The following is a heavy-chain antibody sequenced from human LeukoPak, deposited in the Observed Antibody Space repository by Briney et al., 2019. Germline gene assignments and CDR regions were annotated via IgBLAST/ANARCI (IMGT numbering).Heavy chain of an antibody. CDR3: ARVSKYYYGMDV. CDR1: GFTFSSYD. CDR2: IGTAGDT. Sequence: GGSLRLSCAASGFTFSSYDMHWVRQATGKGLEWVSAIGTAGDTYYPGSVKGRFTISRENAKNSLYLQMNSLRAEDTAVYYCARVSKYYYGMDVWGQGTTVTVSS. J-gene: IGHJ6*02. V-gene: IGHV3-13*01.